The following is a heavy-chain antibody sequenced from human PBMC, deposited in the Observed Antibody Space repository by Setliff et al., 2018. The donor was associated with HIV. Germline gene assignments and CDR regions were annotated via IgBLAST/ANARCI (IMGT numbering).Heavy chain of an antibody. D-gene: IGHD1-1*01. V-gene: IGHV4-59*01. CDR2: FCYTGSS. J-gene: IGHJ4*02. CDR3: AREPNDREPGNFDY. Sequence: PSETLSLTCTVSGGSINNYCCSWIRQPPGKGLEWIGYFCYTGSSNYNRALKSRVTMSLDRSKSQFSLELNSVTAADTALYYCAREPNDREPGNFDYRGQGTLVTVSS. CDR1: GGSINNYC.